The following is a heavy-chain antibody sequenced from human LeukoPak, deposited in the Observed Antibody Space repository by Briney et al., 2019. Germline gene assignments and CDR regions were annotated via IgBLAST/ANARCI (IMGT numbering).Heavy chain of an antibody. CDR3: ARGRSIAARHWFDP. CDR2: MNPNSGNT. Sequence: ASVKVSCKASGYTFTSYDINWVRQATGQGLEWMGWMNPNSGNTGYAQKFQGRVTMTRSTSISTAYMELSSLRSEDTAVYYCARGRSIAARHWFDPWGQGTLVTVSS. V-gene: IGHV1-8*01. D-gene: IGHD6-6*01. J-gene: IGHJ5*02. CDR1: GYTFTSYD.